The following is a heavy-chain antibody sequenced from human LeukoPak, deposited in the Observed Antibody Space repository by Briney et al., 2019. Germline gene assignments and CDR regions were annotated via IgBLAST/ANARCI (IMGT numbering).Heavy chain of an antibody. V-gene: IGHV4-39*07. CDR1: GGSISSSSYY. J-gene: IGHJ4*02. CDR2: IYYSGTT. Sequence: SETLSLTCTVSGGSISSSSYYWGWIRQPPGKGLEWIGSIYYSGTTYYNPSLKSRVTLSVDTSRNQFSLKLSSVTAADTAVYYCASLPEEQLVWGGYYFDYWGQGTLVTVSS. D-gene: IGHD6-13*01. CDR3: ASLPEEQLVWGGYYFDY.